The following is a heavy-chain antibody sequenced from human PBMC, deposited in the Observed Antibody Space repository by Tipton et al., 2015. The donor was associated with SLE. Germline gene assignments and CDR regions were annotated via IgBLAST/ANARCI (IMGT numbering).Heavy chain of an antibody. CDR3: ARDGSGGGLDF. D-gene: IGHD3-10*01. J-gene: IGHJ4*01. CDR2: MSDSGDN. CDR1: GGSICDYF. V-gene: IGHV4-59*01. Sequence: TLSLTCSVFGGSICDYFWSWIRQAPGKGPEWIGHMSDSGDNNYNPSLKSRVTISVDTSRSQISLRLNSVTAADTAIYYCARDGSGGGLDFWGQGTLVTVSS.